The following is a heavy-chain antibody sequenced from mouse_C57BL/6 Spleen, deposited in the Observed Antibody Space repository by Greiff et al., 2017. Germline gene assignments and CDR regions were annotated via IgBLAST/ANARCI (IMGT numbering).Heavy chain of an antibody. D-gene: IGHD2-1*01. V-gene: IGHV5-4*01. J-gene: IGHJ4*01. CDR3: ARDYYGNYEEAMDY. CDR1: GFTFSSYA. CDR2: ISDGGSYT. Sequence: EVKLVESGGGLVKPGGSLKLSCAASGFTFSSYAMSWVRQTPEKRLEWVATISDGGSYTYYPDNVKGRFTISRDNAKNNLYLQMSHLKSEDTAMYYCARDYYGNYEEAMDYWGQGTSVTVSS.